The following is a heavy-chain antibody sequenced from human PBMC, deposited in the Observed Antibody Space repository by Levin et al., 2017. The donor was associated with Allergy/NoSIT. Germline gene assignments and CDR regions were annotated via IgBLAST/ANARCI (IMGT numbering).Heavy chain of an antibody. CDR2: ISSGRTII. Sequence: GGSLRLSCAASGFTFSTYNLNWVRQAPGKGLEWISYISSGRTIIYYADSVKGRFTISRDNAKKSLFLQMNSLRAEDTAVYFCATEPDYGDYLDYWGQGTLVTVSS. CDR1: GFTFSTYN. CDR3: ATEPDYGDYLDY. D-gene: IGHD4-17*01. V-gene: IGHV3-48*01. J-gene: IGHJ4*02.